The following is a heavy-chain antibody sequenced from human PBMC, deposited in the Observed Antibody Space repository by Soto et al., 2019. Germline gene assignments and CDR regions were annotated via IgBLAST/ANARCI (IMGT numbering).Heavy chain of an antibody. J-gene: IGHJ1*01. V-gene: IGHV3-9*01. CDR3: AKSEASYYDSSGYYCAEYFQH. D-gene: IGHD3-22*01. CDR2: ISWNSGSI. CDR1: GFTFDDYA. Sequence: PGGSLRLSCAASGFTFDDYAMHWVRQAPGKGLEWVSGISWNSGSIGYADSVKGRFTISRDNAKNSLYLQMNSLRAEDTALYYCAKSEASYYDSSGYYCAEYFQHWGQGTLVTVSS.